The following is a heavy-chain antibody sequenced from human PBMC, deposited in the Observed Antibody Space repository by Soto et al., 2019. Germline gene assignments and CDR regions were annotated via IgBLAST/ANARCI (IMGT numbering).Heavy chain of an antibody. J-gene: IGHJ4*02. D-gene: IGHD2-2*01. V-gene: IGHV1-18*01. CDR3: ARDVGDEYCMSPSCAGNLDN. CDR1: GYIFTMYG. Sequence: QVQLVQSGAEVKKPGAAVKVSCLASGYIFTMYGISWVRQAPGQGPEWMGWISAFNGDTNYAQTLQGRVTMTRDTSTNTAYIELRSVTSDDTAVYYCARDVGDEYCMSPSCAGNLDNWGQGTLVTVSS. CDR2: ISAFNGDT.